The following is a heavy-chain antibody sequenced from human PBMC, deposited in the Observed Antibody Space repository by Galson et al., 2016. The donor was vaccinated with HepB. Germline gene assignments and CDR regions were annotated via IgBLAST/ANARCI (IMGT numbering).Heavy chain of an antibody. CDR1: GFTVSSDY. CDR2: IYSGGDT. D-gene: IGHD4-17*01. Sequence: SLRLSCAVSGFTVSSDYMRWVRQAPGKELEWVSVIYSGGDTYYADSAKGRFTISRDNSKNTLYHQLSSLRTEDTAVYFCSRDPGLRNGMGGWGKGTTVTVSS. CDR3: SRDPGLRNGMGG. J-gene: IGHJ6*04. V-gene: IGHV3-66*02.